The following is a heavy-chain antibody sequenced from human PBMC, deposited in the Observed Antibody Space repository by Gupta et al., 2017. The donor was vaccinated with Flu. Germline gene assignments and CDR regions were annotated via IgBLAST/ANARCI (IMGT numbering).Heavy chain of an antibody. J-gene: IGHJ4*02. Sequence: EVQLLESGGGLVQPGGSLRLSCAASGFTFSSTAMSWVRQAPGKGLEWVSAISGSGGSTYYADSVKGRFTSSRDNSKNTLYLQMNSLRAEDTDVYYCAKGWAAMASFGYFDYWGQGTLVTVSS. CDR3: AKGWAAMASFGYFDY. CDR1: GFTFSSTA. D-gene: IGHD5-18*01. V-gene: IGHV3-23*01. CDR2: ISGSGGST.